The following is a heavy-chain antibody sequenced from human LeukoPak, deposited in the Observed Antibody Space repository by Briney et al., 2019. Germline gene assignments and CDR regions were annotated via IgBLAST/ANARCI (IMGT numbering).Heavy chain of an antibody. J-gene: IGHJ4*02. V-gene: IGHV3-64D*09. CDR2: ISSNGGST. Sequence: PGGSLRLSCSASGFIFSSHAMHCVRQAPGKGLEYVSAISSNGGSTYHADSVKGRFTISRDNSKNTLYLQMSSLRTEDTAVYYCVKGMVVIPTAPLDYWGQGTLVTVSS. CDR3: VKGMVVIPTAPLDY. CDR1: GFIFSSHA. D-gene: IGHD2-2*01.